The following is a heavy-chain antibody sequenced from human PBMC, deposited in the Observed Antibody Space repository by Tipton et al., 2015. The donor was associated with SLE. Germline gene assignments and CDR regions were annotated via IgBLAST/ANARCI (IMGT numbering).Heavy chain of an antibody. CDR3: ARHDGQWDAFDI. Sequence: LRLSCTVSGGSISSYYWSWIRQPPGKGLEWIGYIYYSGSTNYNPSLKSRVTISVDTSKNQFSLKLSSVTAADTAVYYCARHDGQWDAFDIWGQGTMVTFSS. CDR2: IYYSGST. CDR1: GGSISSYY. V-gene: IGHV4-59*08. J-gene: IGHJ3*02. D-gene: IGHD6-19*01.